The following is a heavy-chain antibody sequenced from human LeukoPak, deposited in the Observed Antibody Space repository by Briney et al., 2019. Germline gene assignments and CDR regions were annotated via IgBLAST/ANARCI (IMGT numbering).Heavy chain of an antibody. Sequence: SVKVSCKASGGTFSSYAISWVRQAPGQGLEWMGRIIPILGIANYAQKFQGRVTITADKSTSTAYMELSSLRSEDTAVYYCAKAPPGIFGVVNYMDVWGKGTTVTVSS. CDR2: IIPILGIA. CDR1: GGTFSSYA. D-gene: IGHD3-3*01. J-gene: IGHJ6*03. V-gene: IGHV1-69*04. CDR3: AKAPPGIFGVVNYMDV.